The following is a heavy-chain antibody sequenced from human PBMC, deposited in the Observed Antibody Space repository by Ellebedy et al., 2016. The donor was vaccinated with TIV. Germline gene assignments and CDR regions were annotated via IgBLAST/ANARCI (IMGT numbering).Heavy chain of an antibody. D-gene: IGHD3-22*01. Sequence: GESLKISCAASGFTFNSYSMNWVRQAPGKGLEWISYISKSDTTYYADSVRGRFTISRDNAKRSLYLQMNSLRLEDTAVYYCARGAMIWIFDSWGQGTLVTVSS. CDR3: ARGAMIWIFDS. CDR1: GFTFNSYS. CDR2: ISKSDTT. J-gene: IGHJ4*02. V-gene: IGHV3-48*01.